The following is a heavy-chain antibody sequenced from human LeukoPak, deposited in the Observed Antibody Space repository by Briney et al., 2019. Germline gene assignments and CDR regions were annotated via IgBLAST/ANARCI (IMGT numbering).Heavy chain of an antibody. CDR1: GGTFSSYA. D-gene: IGHD4-17*01. V-gene: IGHV1-2*06. CDR2: INPNSGAT. Sequence: ASVKVSCKASGGTFSSYAISWVRQAPRQGLEWVGRINPNSGATHYPQKFQGRVTMTRDTSINTAYLELNSLRSDDTAIYYCARDEQGGTTGGLGYWGQGTLVTVSS. CDR3: ARDEQGGTTGGLGY. J-gene: IGHJ4*02.